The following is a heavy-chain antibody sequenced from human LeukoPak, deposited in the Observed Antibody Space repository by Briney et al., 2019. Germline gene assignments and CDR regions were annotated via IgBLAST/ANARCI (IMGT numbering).Heavy chain of an antibody. CDR1: GGSISTIPLY. Sequence: SETLSLTCTVSGGSISTIPLYWGWIRQPPGKGLEWIGSIFDTGSTYDNPSLKSRVTVSVDTSRNQFSLKLTSVTAADTAVYYCARSNFYGSGVDPWGQGTLVTVSS. CDR2: IFDTGST. D-gene: IGHD3-10*01. CDR3: ARSNFYGSGVDP. V-gene: IGHV4-39*01. J-gene: IGHJ5*02.